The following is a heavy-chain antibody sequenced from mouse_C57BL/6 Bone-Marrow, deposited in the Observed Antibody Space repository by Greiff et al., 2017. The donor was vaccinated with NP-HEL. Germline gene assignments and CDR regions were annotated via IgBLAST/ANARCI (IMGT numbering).Heavy chain of an antibody. CDR2: IWWDADK. D-gene: IGHD3-2*02. V-gene: IGHV8-8*01. CDR1: GFSLSTFGMG. J-gene: IGHJ3*01. Sequence: QVTLNESGPGILQPSQTLSLTCSFSGFSLSTFGMGVGWIRQPSGKGLEWLAPIWWDADKYYNPALKSRLTISKDTSKNPVFLKIANVDTADTATYYCARIGADSSGYRFAYWGQGTLVTVSA. CDR3: ARIGADSSGYRFAY.